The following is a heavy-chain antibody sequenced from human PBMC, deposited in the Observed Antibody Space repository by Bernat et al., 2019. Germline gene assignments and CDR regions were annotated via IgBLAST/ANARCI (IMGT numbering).Heavy chain of an antibody. CDR3: ARDPHHSNYDFWTGHDYYYMVI. Sequence: QAQLEQSGDEVKKPGASMKVSCKASGYTFAHYGVSWERQAPGQGLEWMGWISGYNGNTTYAQKFQDRVTMTTVTSTRTVSMELRSLRSDDTAVYYGARDPHHSNYDFWTGHDYYYMVILDTVTTVTVSS. D-gene: IGHD3-3*01. J-gene: IGHJ6*03. CDR2: ISGYNGNT. V-gene: IGHV1-18*01. CDR1: GYTFAHYG.